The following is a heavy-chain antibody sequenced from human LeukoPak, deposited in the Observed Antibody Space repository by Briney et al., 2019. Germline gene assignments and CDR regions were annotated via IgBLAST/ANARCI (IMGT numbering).Heavy chain of an antibody. V-gene: IGHV3-21*01. CDR1: GFTFSSYS. CDR2: ISSRSTSI. J-gene: IGHJ6*02. CDR3: ARHTGPYYGSGSYGLDV. Sequence: GGSLRLSCAASGFTFSSYSMNWVRQAPGKGLEWVSSISSRSTSIYYADSVKGRFTISRDNAKNSLYVQMNSLRAEDTAVYYCARHTGPYYGSGSYGLDVWGQGTTVTVSS. D-gene: IGHD3-10*01.